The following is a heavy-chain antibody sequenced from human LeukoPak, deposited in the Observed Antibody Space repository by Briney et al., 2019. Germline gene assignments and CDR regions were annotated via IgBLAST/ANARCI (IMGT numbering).Heavy chain of an antibody. Sequence: ASVKVSCKASGYTFTSYGISWVRQAPGQGLEWMGWISAYNGNTNYAQKLQGRVTMTTDTSTSTAYMELSSLRSEDTAVYYCARWGYDYYYYYGMDVWAKGPRSPSP. CDR1: GYTFTSYG. D-gene: IGHD2-2*01. V-gene: IGHV1-18*01. CDR2: ISAYNGNT. J-gene: IGHJ6*02. CDR3: ARWGYDYYYYYGMDV.